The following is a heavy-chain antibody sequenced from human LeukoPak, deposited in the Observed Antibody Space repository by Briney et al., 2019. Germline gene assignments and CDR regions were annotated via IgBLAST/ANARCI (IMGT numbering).Heavy chain of an antibody. CDR2: IHSDGST. V-gene: IGHV3-53*01. J-gene: IGHJ4*02. Sequence: SGGSLRLSCAASGLTVSTNYMTWVRQARGKGLEWVSIIHSDGSTYYADSVKGRFTISRDNYKNTLYLQMNSLRGDDTAMYYCARDLDYFDSSGSHRRRNYFDYWGQGTLVTVSS. CDR3: ARDLDYFDSSGSHRRRNYFDY. CDR1: GLTVSTNY. D-gene: IGHD3-22*01.